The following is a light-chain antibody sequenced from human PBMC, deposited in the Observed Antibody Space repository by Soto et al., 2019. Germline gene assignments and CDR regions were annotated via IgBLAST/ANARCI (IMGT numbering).Light chain of an antibody. CDR2: DAS. V-gene: IGKV3-11*01. Sequence: EIVLTQSPATLSLSPGERATLSCRASQSVSSYLAWYQQKPGQAPRLLIYDASNRATGIPARFSGSGSGTAVTHTSSSIEAEDFVVYSCQQRSGFGHVTKVDI. CDR1: QSVSSY. CDR3: QQRSG. J-gene: IGKJ3*01.